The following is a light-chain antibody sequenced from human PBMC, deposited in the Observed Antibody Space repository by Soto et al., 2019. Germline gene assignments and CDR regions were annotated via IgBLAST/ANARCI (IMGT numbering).Light chain of an antibody. Sequence: DTQVTQSPSPLSASVGDTVTVTCRASQSVSGWLAWYQQKPGEAPKLLIYDASALPRGVPSRFSGSGSGTKFTLTIASLQPDDFATYYSQQYDTFSGTFGPGTKVDIK. J-gene: IGKJ1*01. CDR1: QSVSGW. CDR3: QQYDTFSGT. V-gene: IGKV1-5*01. CDR2: DAS.